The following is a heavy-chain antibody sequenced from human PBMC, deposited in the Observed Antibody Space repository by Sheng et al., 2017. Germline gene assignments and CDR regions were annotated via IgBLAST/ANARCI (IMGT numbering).Heavy chain of an antibody. CDR3: ARDKAARSWFDP. CDR2: INSDGSST. D-gene: IGHD6-6*01. J-gene: IGHJ5*02. V-gene: IGHV3-74*01. Sequence: EVQLVESGGGLVQPEGSLRLSCAASGFTFSSYWMHWVRQAPGKGLVWVSRINSDGSSTSYADSVKGRFTISRDNAKNTLYLQMNSLRAEDTAVYYCARDKAARSWFDPWGQGTLVTVSS. CDR1: GFTFSSYW.